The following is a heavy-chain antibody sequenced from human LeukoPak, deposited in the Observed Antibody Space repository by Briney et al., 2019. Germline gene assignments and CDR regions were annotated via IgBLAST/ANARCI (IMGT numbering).Heavy chain of an antibody. CDR1: GGSISSGGYS. J-gene: IGHJ5*02. CDR2: IYHSGST. Sequence: SQTLSLTCAVSGGSISSGGYSWSWIRQPPGKGLEWIGYIYHSGSTYYNPSLKSRVTISVDRSKNQFSLKLGSVTAADTAVYYCARGQIYSSSWGFDPWGQGTLVTVSS. CDR3: ARGQIYSSSWGFDP. D-gene: IGHD6-13*01. V-gene: IGHV4-30-2*01.